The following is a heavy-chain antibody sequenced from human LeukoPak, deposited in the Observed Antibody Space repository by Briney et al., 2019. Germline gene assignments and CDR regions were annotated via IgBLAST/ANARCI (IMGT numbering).Heavy chain of an antibody. CDR1: GYTFTNYY. D-gene: IGHD4-17*01. V-gene: IGHV1-2*02. CDR3: ARELLGFATTPLSD. Sequence: ASVKVSCKASGYTFTNYYMHWVPQAPGHGLEWMGWINPNRGDTNYAQKFQGRVTMTRDTSISTAFMELTRLTSDDTAVYYCARELLGFATTPLSDWGQGTLVTVSS. J-gene: IGHJ4*02. CDR2: INPNRGDT.